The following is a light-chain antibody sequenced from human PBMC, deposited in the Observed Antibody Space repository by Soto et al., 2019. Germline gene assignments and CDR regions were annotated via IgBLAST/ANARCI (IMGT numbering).Light chain of an antibody. J-gene: IGLJ2*01. CDR1: SSDVGSYNL. V-gene: IGLV2-23*01. Sequence: QSALTQPASVSGSPGQSITISCTGTSSDVGSYNLVSWYQQHPGKAPKRMIYEGTKRPSGVPNRFSGSKSGNTASLTISGLQAEDEADYYCCSYAGSSIHVVFGGGTKLTVL. CDR2: EGT. CDR3: CSYAGSSIHVV.